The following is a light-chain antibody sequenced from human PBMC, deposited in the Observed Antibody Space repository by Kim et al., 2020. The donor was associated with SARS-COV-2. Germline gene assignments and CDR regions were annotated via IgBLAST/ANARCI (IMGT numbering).Light chain of an antibody. Sequence: APGKTASITCGGDDIGGRSVYWYQQQPGRAPLLVIYYDNDRPSGIPERFSGSNSGNTATLTISRVEAGDGADYYCQVWDRSSDHWLFGGGTQLTVL. V-gene: IGLV3-21*04. CDR3: QVWDRSSDHWL. CDR2: YDN. CDR1: DIGGRS. J-gene: IGLJ3*02.